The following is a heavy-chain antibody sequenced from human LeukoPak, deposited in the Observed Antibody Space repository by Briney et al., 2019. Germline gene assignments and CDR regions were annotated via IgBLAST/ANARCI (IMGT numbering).Heavy chain of an antibody. Sequence: PGGSLRLSCAASGVIFSDYYMSWVRQAPGKGLEWSSYISSGGSTIYYTDSVKGRFTISRDDAKNSLYLHMNNLRAEDTAVYYCAREGWLQPQYCFDYWGQGTLVTVSS. CDR1: GVIFSDYY. CDR2: ISSGGSTI. D-gene: IGHD5-24*01. J-gene: IGHJ4*02. V-gene: IGHV3-11*01. CDR3: AREGWLQPQYCFDY.